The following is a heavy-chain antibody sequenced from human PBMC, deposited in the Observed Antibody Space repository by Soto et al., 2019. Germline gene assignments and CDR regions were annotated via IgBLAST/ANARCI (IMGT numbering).Heavy chain of an antibody. J-gene: IGHJ5*02. CDR1: GFSLSTTGVA. Sequence: QITLKESDPTLVKPTETLTLTCTYSGFSLSTTGVAVGWIRQPPGKALEWLALIYWDDDKRYSPSLKNRLTTTKDTSKNQVVLTMPNIEPMETATYCWARRRSFNNDLYFGPCAQRTLVTVAS. V-gene: IGHV2-5*02. CDR2: IYWDDDK. D-gene: IGHD3-16*01. CDR3: ARRRSFNNDLYFGP.